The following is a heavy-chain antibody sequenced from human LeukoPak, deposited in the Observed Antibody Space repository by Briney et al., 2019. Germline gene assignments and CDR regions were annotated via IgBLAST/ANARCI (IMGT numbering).Heavy chain of an antibody. CDR2: ISGSGGST. CDR3: AKDARLIGYSYGPPDY. D-gene: IGHD5-18*01. Sequence: GGSLRLSCAASGFTFSNYAMNWVRQTPGKGLEWVSVISGSGGSTYYADSVMGRFTISRDNSKNTLYLQMNSLRAEDTAVYYCAKDARLIGYSYGPPDYWGQGTLVTVSS. V-gene: IGHV3-23*01. J-gene: IGHJ4*02. CDR1: GFTFSNYA.